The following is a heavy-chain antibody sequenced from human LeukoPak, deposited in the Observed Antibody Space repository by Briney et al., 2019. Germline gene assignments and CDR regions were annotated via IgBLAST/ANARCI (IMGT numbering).Heavy chain of an antibody. Sequence: GGSLRLSCAASGFTFSSYAMSWVRQAPGKGLEWVSAISGSGGTTYYADSVKGRFTISRDNSKNTLYLQMSSVRAEDTAVYYCAKEVEWPHYGLDVWGQGTTVTVSS. V-gene: IGHV3-23*01. CDR1: GFTFSSYA. J-gene: IGHJ6*02. CDR3: AKEVEWPHYGLDV. D-gene: IGHD3-3*01. CDR2: ISGSGGTT.